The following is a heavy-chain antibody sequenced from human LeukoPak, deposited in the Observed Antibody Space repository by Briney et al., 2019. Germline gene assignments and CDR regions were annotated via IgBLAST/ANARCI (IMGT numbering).Heavy chain of an antibody. V-gene: IGHV1-2*02. CDR2: INPKSGGT. D-gene: IGHD3-16*01. J-gene: IGHJ6*03. CDR3: ARVSVGGYYMDV. Sequence: GASVTVSCKTSGYTFTGYYMHWVRQAPGQGLEWMGWINPKSGGTNYAEKFQGRVTMTRDTSISTAYMELSRLRSDDTAVYYCARVSVGGYYMDVWGKGTTVTISS. CDR1: GYTFTGYY.